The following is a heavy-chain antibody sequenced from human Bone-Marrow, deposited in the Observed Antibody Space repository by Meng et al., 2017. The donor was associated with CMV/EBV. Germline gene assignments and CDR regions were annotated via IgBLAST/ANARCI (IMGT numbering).Heavy chain of an antibody. CDR3: TTVRGSYYDYYYFGMDV. Sequence: GGSLRLSCAASGFTFSNAWMNWVRQAPGKGLEWIGRLKSKTDGGTTDYAAPVKGRFTISRDDSKNTLFLQMNSLKTEDTAVYYCTTVRGSYYDYYYFGMDVWGQGTSVIVSS. CDR1: GFTFSNAW. J-gene: IGHJ6*02. V-gene: IGHV3-15*01. CDR2: LKSKTDGGTT. D-gene: IGHD1-26*01.